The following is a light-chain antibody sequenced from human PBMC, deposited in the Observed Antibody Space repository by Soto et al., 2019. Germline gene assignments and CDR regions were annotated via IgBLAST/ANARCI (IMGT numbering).Light chain of an antibody. CDR1: QIVSKDH. J-gene: IGKJ2*01. CDR3: QQYGSSPYT. CDR2: GAS. V-gene: IGKV3-20*01. Sequence: EIVLTQSPDTLSLSPGERATLSCRASQIVSKDHLAWYQQKPGQAPRLLIYGASSRAGGIPDKFSGSGSGTDFTFTINRLEPEDFAAYYCQQYGSSPYTFAQGTKLEI.